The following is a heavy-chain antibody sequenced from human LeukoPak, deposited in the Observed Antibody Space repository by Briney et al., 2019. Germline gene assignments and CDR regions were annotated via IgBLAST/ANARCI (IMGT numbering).Heavy chain of an antibody. Sequence: GGSLRLSCAASGFTFSSYSMNWVRQAPGKGLEWVSGISWISGSIGYADSVKGRFSISRDNAKNSLYLQMNSLRDEDMALYYCAKGSGWSLDAFDIWGQGTMVTVSS. J-gene: IGHJ3*02. V-gene: IGHV3-9*03. D-gene: IGHD6-19*01. CDR3: AKGSGWSLDAFDI. CDR2: ISWISGSI. CDR1: GFTFSSYS.